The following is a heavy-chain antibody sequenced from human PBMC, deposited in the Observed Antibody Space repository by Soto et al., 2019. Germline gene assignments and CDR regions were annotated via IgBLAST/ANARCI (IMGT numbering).Heavy chain of an antibody. V-gene: IGHV3-74*01. CDR1: GFTFSSYW. D-gene: IGHD6-19*01. J-gene: IGHJ4*02. CDR3: ARDEDSSGWYNFDY. Sequence: EVQLVESGGGLVQPGGSLRLSCAASGFTFSSYWMHWVRQAPGKGLMWVSRINRDGSTTSYADSVKGRFTISRDNAKNTKYPQMNSLRAEDTAVYDCARDEDSSGWYNFDYWGQGTLVTVSS. CDR2: INRDGSTT.